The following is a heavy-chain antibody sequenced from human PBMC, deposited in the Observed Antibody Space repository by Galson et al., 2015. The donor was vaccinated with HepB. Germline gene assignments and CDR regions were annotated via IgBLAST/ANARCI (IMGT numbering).Heavy chain of an antibody. D-gene: IGHD1-20*01. CDR1: GDTFSTYA. CDR3: ARAGHNWNDRYFDY. Sequence: SVKVSCKAYGDTFSTYAFTWVRQAPGQGLEWMGGIIPMFDITTYAQKIQGRVTITADESTSTAYMELSSLRSEDTAVYYCARAGHNWNDRYFDYWGQGTLVTVSS. CDR2: IIPMFDIT. J-gene: IGHJ4*02. V-gene: IGHV1-69*13.